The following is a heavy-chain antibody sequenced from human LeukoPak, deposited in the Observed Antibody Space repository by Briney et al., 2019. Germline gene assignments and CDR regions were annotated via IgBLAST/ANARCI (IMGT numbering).Heavy chain of an antibody. CDR2: IYYSGST. D-gene: IGHD3-3*01. CDR3: ASGRPIVLPFWRPGNWFDP. V-gene: IGHV4-39*01. J-gene: IGHJ5*02. Sequence: PSETLSLTCTVSGGSISSSSYYWGWIRQPPGKGLEWIGSIYYSGSTYYNPSLKSRVTISVDTSKNQFSLKLSSVTAADTAVYYCASGRPIVLPFWRPGNWFDPWGQGTLVTVSS. CDR1: GGSISSSSYY.